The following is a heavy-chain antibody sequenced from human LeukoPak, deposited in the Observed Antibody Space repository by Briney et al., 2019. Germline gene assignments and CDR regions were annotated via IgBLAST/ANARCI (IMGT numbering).Heavy chain of an antibody. Sequence: PSQTLSLTCAISGDSVSSNSAGWNWIRQSPSRGLEWLGRTYYRSKWYIDYAASVKSRISINPDTSKNQFSLQLDSVTPEDTVVYYCARKGYSGYADDAFDIWGQGTMVTVSS. CDR2: TYYRSKWYI. D-gene: IGHD5-12*01. CDR1: GDSVSSNSAG. J-gene: IGHJ3*02. CDR3: ARKGYSGYADDAFDI. V-gene: IGHV6-1*01.